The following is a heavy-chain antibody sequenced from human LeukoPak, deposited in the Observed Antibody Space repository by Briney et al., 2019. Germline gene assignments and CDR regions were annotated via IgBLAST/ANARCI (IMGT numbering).Heavy chain of an antibody. V-gene: IGHV1-18*01. Sequence: ASVKVSCKASGYTFTTYGINWVRQAPGQGLEWMGWINIYIGDTKYAQKFQGRVMLTTDTSTRTAYMELRSLRSDDTAVYYCARYGHCSGGNRYGDNYYYYGMDVWGQGTTVTVSS. J-gene: IGHJ6*02. CDR3: ARYGHCSGGNRYGDNYYYYGMDV. CDR1: GYTFTTYG. CDR2: INIYIGDT. D-gene: IGHD2-15*01.